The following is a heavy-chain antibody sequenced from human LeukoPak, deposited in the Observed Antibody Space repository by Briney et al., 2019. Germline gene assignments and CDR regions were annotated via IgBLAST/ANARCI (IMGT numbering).Heavy chain of an antibody. CDR1: GYSFTGYY. CDR2: INRNSGGT. CDR3: ARGDIVVLPAGIPHNWFDP. Sequence: SVKVSCKASGYSFTGYYIHWVRQAPGQALEWMGWINRNSGGTNYAQKFQGRVTMTRDTSISTAYMELSRLRSDDTAVYYCARGDIVVLPAGIPHNWFDPWGQGTLVTVSS. J-gene: IGHJ5*02. D-gene: IGHD2-2*02. V-gene: IGHV1-2*02.